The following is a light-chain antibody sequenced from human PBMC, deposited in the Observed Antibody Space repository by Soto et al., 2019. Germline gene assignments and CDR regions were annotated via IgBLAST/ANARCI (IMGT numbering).Light chain of an antibody. CDR2: GAS. CDR1: QSVSSSY. J-gene: IGKJ1*01. V-gene: IGKV3-20*01. Sequence: EIVLTQSPGTLSLYPGERATLSCRASQSVSSSYLAWYQQKPGQAPRLLIYGASNRATGIPDRFSGSGSGTDFTLTISRLEPEDFAVYYCQQYGSSPPWTFGQGTKVDVK. CDR3: QQYGSSPPWT.